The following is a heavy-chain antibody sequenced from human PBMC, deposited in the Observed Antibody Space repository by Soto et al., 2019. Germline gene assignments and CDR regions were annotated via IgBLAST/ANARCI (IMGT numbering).Heavy chain of an antibody. D-gene: IGHD5-12*01. Sequence: QVQLQESGPGLVKPSQTLSLTCTVSGGSISSGGYYWSWIRQHPGKGLEWIGYIYYSGSTYYNPSLMSRLTMSVDTSENQFSLRLSSVTAADTAVYYRARKDSGYGDYMDVWGKGTTVSVSS. V-gene: IGHV4-31*03. J-gene: IGHJ6*03. CDR1: GGSISSGGYY. CDR3: ARKDSGYGDYMDV. CDR2: IYYSGST.